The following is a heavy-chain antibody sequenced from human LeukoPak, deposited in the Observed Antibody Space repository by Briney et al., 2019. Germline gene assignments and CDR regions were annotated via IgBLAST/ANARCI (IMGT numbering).Heavy chain of an antibody. CDR2: IYYSGST. CDR3: AREGVATTHYFDY. V-gene: IGHV4-59*01. Sequence: PPETLSLTCTVSGGSISSYYWSWIRQPPGKGLEWIGYIYYSGSTNYNPSLKSRVTISVDTSKNQFSLKLSSVTAADTAVYYCAREGVATTHYFDYWGQGTLVTVSS. D-gene: IGHD5-24*01. CDR1: GGSISSYY. J-gene: IGHJ4*02.